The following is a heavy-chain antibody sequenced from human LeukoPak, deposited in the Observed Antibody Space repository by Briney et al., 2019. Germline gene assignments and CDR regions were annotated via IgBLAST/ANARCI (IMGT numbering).Heavy chain of an antibody. CDR2: IYISGST. Sequence: SETLSLTCTVSGGSISSYYWSWIWQPAGKGLEWIGRIYISGSTNYNPSLKSRVTMSVDTSKNQFSLKLSSVTAADTAVYYCARGDSGYYAFPFDYWGQGTLVTVSS. CDR3: ARGDSGYYAFPFDY. V-gene: IGHV4-4*07. D-gene: IGHD3-22*01. J-gene: IGHJ4*02. CDR1: GGSISSYY.